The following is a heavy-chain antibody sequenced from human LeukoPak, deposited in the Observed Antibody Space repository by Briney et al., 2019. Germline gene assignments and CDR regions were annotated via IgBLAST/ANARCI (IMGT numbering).Heavy chain of an antibody. D-gene: IGHD4-11*01. CDR1: GYTFTRYD. V-gene: IGHV1-8*03. CDR2: MNPNSGNK. CDR3: ARVYSDGYYYYIDV. Sequence: ASXXVSYKASGYTFTRYDINWVRQATGQGLEWMGWMNPNSGNKGYAQKFQGRVNINRNTNKRTAYMELSSLRSEDTAVYYCARVYSDGYYYYIDVWGKGTTVTVSS. J-gene: IGHJ6*03.